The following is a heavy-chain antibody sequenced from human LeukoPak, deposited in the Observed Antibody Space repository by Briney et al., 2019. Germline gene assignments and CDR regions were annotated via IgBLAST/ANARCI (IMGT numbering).Heavy chain of an antibody. Sequence: GGSLRLSCAASGFSFSDCAMSWVRQPPGGGLEWVSSISGSAGSTYYADSMKGRFTISRDNPKNTLHLEMNSLRAEDTAIYYCTKGMATIRRHIDSWGQGTLVTVSS. CDR1: GFSFSDCA. CDR3: TKGMATIRRHIDS. D-gene: IGHD5-24*01. V-gene: IGHV3-23*01. CDR2: ISGSAGST. J-gene: IGHJ4*02.